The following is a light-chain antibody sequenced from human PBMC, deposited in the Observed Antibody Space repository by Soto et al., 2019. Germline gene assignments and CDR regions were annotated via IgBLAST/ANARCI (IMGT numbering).Light chain of an antibody. CDR3: EQYNSYSL. J-gene: IGKJ2*01. V-gene: IGKV1-5*01. Sequence: DIQMTQSPSTLSASVGDRVTITCRASQSISSWLAWYQQKPGKAPKLLIYDASSLESGVPSRFSGSGSGTEFTLTISSLQPDDFATDDCEQYNSYSLFGQGTKLEIK. CDR1: QSISSW. CDR2: DAS.